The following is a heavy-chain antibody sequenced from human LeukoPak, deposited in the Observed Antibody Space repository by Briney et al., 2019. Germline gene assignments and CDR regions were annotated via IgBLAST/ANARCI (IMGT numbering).Heavy chain of an antibody. CDR2: MNPNSGNT. D-gene: IGHD6-13*01. CDR1: GYTFTSYD. J-gene: IGHJ5*02. V-gene: IGHV1-8*01. Sequence: ASVKVSCKASGYTFTSYDINWVRQATGQGLEWMGWMNPNSGNTGYAQKFQGRVTMTRNTSISTAYMELSSLRSEDTAVYYCARDRSNIAASDGWFDPWGQGTLVTVSS. CDR3: ARDRSNIAASDGWFDP.